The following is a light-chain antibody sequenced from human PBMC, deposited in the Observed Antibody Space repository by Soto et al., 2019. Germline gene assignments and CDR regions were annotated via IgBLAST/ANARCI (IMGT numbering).Light chain of an antibody. Sequence: QSVLTQPPSASGSPGQPVTISCTGTSSDVGGYNYVSWYQQHPGKAPKVMIYEVSKRPSGVPDRFSGSKSGNTASLTVSGLQAEDEADYYCSSYAGSNNYVFGTGTKLTVL. J-gene: IGLJ1*01. V-gene: IGLV2-8*01. CDR3: SSYAGSNNYV. CDR2: EVS. CDR1: SSDVGGYNY.